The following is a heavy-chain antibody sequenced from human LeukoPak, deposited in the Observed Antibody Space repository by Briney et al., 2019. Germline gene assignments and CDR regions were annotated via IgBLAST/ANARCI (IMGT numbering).Heavy chain of an antibody. CDR2: ILSKTHDGTT. J-gene: IGHJ5*02. CDR3: ATVYHFDP. V-gene: IGHV3-15*01. D-gene: IGHD2-2*01. Sequence: GGSLRLSCAASGFTFSNAWMNWVRQAPGKGLEWVGRILSKTHDGTTDYAAPVKGRFTISRDDSENTLYLQMNSLKTEDTAVYYCATVYHFDPWGQGTLVSVSS. CDR1: GFTFSNAW.